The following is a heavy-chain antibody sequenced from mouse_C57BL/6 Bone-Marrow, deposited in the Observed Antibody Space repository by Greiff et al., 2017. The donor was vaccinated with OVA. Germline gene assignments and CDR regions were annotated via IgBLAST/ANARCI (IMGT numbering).Heavy chain of an antibody. CDR2: INPNYGTT. J-gene: IGHJ1*03. V-gene: IGHV1-39*01. CDR3: AETGTRYFDV. D-gene: IGHD4-1*01. Sequence: EVQLQQSGPELVKPGASVKISCKASGYSFTDYNMNWVKQSHGKSLEWIGVINPNYGTTSYNQKFKGNATLTVDQSYSTAYMQLNSLTSVDYAVYYCAETGTRYFDVWGTGTTVTVSS. CDR1: GYSFTDYN.